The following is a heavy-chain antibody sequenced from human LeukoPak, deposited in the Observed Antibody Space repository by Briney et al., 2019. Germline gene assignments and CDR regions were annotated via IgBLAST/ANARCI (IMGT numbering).Heavy chain of an antibody. V-gene: IGHV3-21*01. CDR3: ARDWQWLVK. D-gene: IGHD6-19*01. CDR2: ISSSSSYI. Sequence: GGSLRLSCAASGFTFSSYSMNWVRQTPGKGLEWVSSISSSSSYIYYADSVKDRFTISRDNAKNSLYLQMNSLRAEDTAVYYCARDWQWLVKWGQGTLVTVSS. J-gene: IGHJ4*02. CDR1: GFTFSSYS.